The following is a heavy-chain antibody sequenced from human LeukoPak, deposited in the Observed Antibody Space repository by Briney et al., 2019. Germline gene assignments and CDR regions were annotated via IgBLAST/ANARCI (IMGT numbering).Heavy chain of an antibody. D-gene: IGHD6-13*01. CDR1: GYTFTSYD. V-gene: IGHV1-8*01. CDR2: MNPNSANT. J-gene: IGHJ6*02. Sequence: GSVKVSCKASGYTFTSYDINWVRQATGQGLEWMGWMNPNSANTGYAQKFQGRVTMTRNTSISTAYMELSSLRSEDTAVYYCARLASSSWPLYYYYGMDVWGQGTTVTVSS. CDR3: ARLASSSWPLYYYYGMDV.